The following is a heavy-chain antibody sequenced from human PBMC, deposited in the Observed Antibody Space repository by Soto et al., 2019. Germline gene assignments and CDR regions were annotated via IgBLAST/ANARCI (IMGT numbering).Heavy chain of an antibody. CDR2: ISTSSFSI. CDR3: ARNESSNIYGMDV. J-gene: IGHJ6*02. V-gene: IGHV3-21*01. CDR1: GFTFSSYS. Sequence: GGSLRLSCAASGFTFSSYSMNWVRQAPGKGLEWVSSISTSSFSINYADSVKGRFSISRDNAQNSLHLQMNNLRAEDTAVYYCARNESSNIYGMDVRGQGTTVTVSS. D-gene: IGHD6-6*01.